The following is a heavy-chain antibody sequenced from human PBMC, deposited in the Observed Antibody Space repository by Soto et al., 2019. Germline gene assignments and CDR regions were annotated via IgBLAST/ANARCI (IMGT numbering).Heavy chain of an antibody. D-gene: IGHD3-9*01. Sequence: SETLSLTCAVSGGSISSGGYSWSWIRQPPGKGLEWIGYIYHSGSTYYNPSLKSRVTISVDRSKNQFSLKLSSVTAADTAVYYCARDNRRYDILTGYHANWFDPWGQGTLVTVSS. CDR2: IYHSGST. CDR3: ARDNRRYDILTGYHANWFDP. V-gene: IGHV4-30-2*01. CDR1: GGSISSGGYS. J-gene: IGHJ5*02.